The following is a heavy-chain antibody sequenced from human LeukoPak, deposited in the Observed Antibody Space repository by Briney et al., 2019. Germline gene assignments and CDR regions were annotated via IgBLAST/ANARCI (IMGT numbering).Heavy chain of an antibody. J-gene: IGHJ4*02. V-gene: IGHV1-8*01. CDR1: GYTFTSYD. CDR2: MNPNSGNT. Sequence: ASVKVSCKASGYTFTSYDINWVRQATGQGLEWMGWMNPNSGNTGYAQKFQGRVTMTRNTSISTAYMELSSLRSEDTAVYYCTTERWDSSRHLYYFDYWGQGTLVTVSS. D-gene: IGHD6-13*01. CDR3: TTERWDSSRHLYYFDY.